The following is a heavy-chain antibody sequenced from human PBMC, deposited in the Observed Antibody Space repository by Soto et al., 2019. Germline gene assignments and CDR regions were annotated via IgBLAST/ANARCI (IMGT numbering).Heavy chain of an antibody. D-gene: IGHD2-15*01. V-gene: IGHV1-69*06. Sequence: VQLVQSGAEVKKPRSSVKVSCEASGGNFNNYTISWVRQAPGHGLEWMGGFIPLFFTASYSQTFQGRVTITADRSTSSVYMELSSLRYEDTGVYYCQLRSVHFDDGGFPSFYYGLDVWGQGTTVTVS. CDR3: QLRSVHFDDGGFPSFYYGLDV. CDR2: FIPLFFTA. CDR1: GGNFNNYT. J-gene: IGHJ6*02.